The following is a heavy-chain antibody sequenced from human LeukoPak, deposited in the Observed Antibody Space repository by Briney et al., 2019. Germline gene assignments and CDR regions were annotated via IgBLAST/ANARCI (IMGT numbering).Heavy chain of an antibody. CDR1: GYTFSGYY. V-gene: IGHV1-2*06. J-gene: IGHJ6*03. D-gene: IGHD3-10*01. CDR2: INPNSGGT. CDR3: ARDGANKVRGVHYYYMDV. Sequence: ASVKVSCKASGYTFSGYYMHWVRQAPGQGVEWMGRINPNSGGTNYAQKFQGRVTMSRDTSIGTAYLELSSLTSDDTAVYYCARDGANKVRGVHYYYMDVWGKGPAVTVSS.